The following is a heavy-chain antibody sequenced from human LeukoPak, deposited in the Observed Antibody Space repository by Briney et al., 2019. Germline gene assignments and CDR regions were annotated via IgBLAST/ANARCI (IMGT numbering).Heavy chain of an antibody. CDR1: GYSINNYW. Sequence: GESLKICCKGSGYSINNYWIAWVRQMPGNGLEWMGIIYPADSDIRYSPSFQGQVTISADKSISTAYLQWNSLKASDTAMYYCARQEYCSGASCYTWFDPWGQGTLVTVSS. CDR3: ARQEYCSGASCYTWFDP. J-gene: IGHJ5*02. CDR2: IYPADSDI. V-gene: IGHV5-51*01. D-gene: IGHD2-15*01.